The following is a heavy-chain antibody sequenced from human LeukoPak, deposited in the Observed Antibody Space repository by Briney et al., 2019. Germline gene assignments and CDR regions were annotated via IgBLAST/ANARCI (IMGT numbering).Heavy chain of an antibody. V-gene: IGHV4-34*01. CDR2: INHSGST. CDR3: AREAPVVPATNSGNWFDP. J-gene: IGHJ5*02. Sequence: NPSETLSLTCAVYGGSFSGYYWSWIRQPPGKGLEWIGEINHSGSTNYNPSLKSRVTISVDTSKNQFSLKLSSVTAADTAVYYCAREAPVVPATNSGNWFDPWGQGTLVTVSS. CDR1: GGSFSGYY. D-gene: IGHD2-2*01.